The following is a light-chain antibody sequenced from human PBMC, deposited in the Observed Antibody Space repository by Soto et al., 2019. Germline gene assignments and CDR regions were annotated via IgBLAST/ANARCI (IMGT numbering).Light chain of an antibody. CDR1: SSDVGTYDR. CDR3: CSYAGHESQIYV. V-gene: IGLV2-23*02. CDR2: EVA. J-gene: IGLJ1*01. Sequence: QSVLTQPASVSGSPGQSITISCTGTSSDVGTYDRVSWFQQRPGKPPQLMIYEVAQRPSGFSNRFSGSKSGNTASLTISGLQAEDEADYYCCSYAGHESQIYVFGTGTKLTVL.